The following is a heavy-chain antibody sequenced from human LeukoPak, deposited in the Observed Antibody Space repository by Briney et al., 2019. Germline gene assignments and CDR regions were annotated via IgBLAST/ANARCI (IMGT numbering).Heavy chain of an antibody. CDR1: GFTFSSYS. D-gene: IGHD3-10*01. CDR3: ARDSRFYGSGSTALDY. V-gene: IGHV3-48*04. Sequence: HAGGSLRLSCAASGFTFSSYSMNWVRQAPGKGLEWVSYISSSGSTIYYADSVKGRFTISRDNAKNSLYLQMNSLRAEDTAVYYCARDSRFYGSGSTALDYWGQGTLVTVSS. J-gene: IGHJ4*02. CDR2: ISSSGSTI.